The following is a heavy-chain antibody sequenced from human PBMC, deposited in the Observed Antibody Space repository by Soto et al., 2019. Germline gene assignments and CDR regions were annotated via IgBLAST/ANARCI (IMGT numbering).Heavy chain of an antibody. V-gene: IGHV4-31*03. CDR1: GGSISSGGYY. CDR2: IYYSGST. J-gene: IGHJ5*02. Sequence: PSETLSLTCTVSGGSISSGGYYCSWIRQHPGKGLEWIGYIYYSGSTYYNPSLKSRVTISVDTSKNQFSLKLSSVTAADTAVYYCARAKKGIAAAENWFDPWGQGTLVTVSS. D-gene: IGHD6-13*01. CDR3: ARAKKGIAAAENWFDP.